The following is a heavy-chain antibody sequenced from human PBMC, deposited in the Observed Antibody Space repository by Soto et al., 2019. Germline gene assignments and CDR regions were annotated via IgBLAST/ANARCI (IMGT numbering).Heavy chain of an antibody. CDR3: ARVKTSYYDFWSGYYAADY. CDR1: GYAITRYG. V-gene: IGHV1-18*01. Sequence: ASVKVTCKASGYAITRYGISWVRQATGQGLEWMGWISAYNGNTNYAQKLQGRVTMTTDTSTSTAYMELRSLRSDDTAVYYCARVKTSYYDFWSGYYAADYWGQGTLVTVSS. D-gene: IGHD3-3*01. CDR2: ISAYNGNT. J-gene: IGHJ4*02.